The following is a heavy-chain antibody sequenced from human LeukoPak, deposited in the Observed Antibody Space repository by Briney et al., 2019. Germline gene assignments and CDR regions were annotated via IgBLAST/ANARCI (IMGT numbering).Heavy chain of an antibody. CDR3: ARDRGLPGGY. J-gene: IGHJ4*02. CDR1: GYTFTSYD. Sequence: GASVKVSCKASGYTFTSYDINWVRQATGQGLEWMGWINPNSGGTNYAQKFQGRVTMTRDTSISTAYMELSRLRSDDTAVYYCARDRGLPGGYWGQGTLVTVSS. V-gene: IGHV1-2*02. CDR2: INPNSGGT. D-gene: IGHD4-17*01.